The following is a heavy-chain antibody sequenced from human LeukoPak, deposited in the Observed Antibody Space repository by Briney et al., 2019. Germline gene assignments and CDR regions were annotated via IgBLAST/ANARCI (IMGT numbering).Heavy chain of an antibody. Sequence: ASVKVSCKASGYTFTSYGISWVRQAPGQGLEWMGWISAYNGNTNYAQKLQGRVTMTTDTSTSTAYVELRSLRSDDTAVYYCARDRYYYDSSGYYPEYYFDYWGQGTLVTVSS. CDR2: ISAYNGNT. D-gene: IGHD3-22*01. J-gene: IGHJ4*02. V-gene: IGHV1-18*01. CDR3: ARDRYYYDSSGYYPEYYFDY. CDR1: GYTFTSYG.